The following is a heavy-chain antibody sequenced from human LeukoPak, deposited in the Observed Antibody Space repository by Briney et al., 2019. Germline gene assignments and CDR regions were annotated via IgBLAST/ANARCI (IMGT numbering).Heavy chain of an antibody. D-gene: IGHD1-1*01. CDR3: ISGGGTADY. CDR1: GFTFSNAS. CDR2: TKIKTDDGTP. Sequence: GGSLRLSCAASGFTFSNASMNWMGWVRQAPGKGLEWVGLTKIKTDDGTPDYAALVKGRFTISRDDSKNTVYLEMNSLETEDTAVYYCISGGGTADYWGQGTLVSVSS. J-gene: IGHJ4*02. V-gene: IGHV3-15*01.